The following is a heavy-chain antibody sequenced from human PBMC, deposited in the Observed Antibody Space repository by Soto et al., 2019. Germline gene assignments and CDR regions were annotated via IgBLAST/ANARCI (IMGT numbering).Heavy chain of an antibody. CDR2: IDPSDSYT. J-gene: IGHJ5*02. Sequence: PGESLKISCXGSGYSFTSYWISWVRQMPGKGLEWMGRIDPSDSYTNYSPSFQGHVTISADKSISTAYLQWSSLKASDTAMYYCARHFIAAADLNWFDPWGQGTLVTVSS. D-gene: IGHD6-13*01. CDR3: ARHFIAAADLNWFDP. CDR1: GYSFTSYW. V-gene: IGHV5-10-1*01.